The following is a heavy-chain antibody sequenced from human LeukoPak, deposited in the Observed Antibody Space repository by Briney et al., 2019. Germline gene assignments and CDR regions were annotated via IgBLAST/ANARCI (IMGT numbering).Heavy chain of an antibody. J-gene: IGHJ5*02. V-gene: IGHV3-7*03. CDR1: GFTFTSYW. D-gene: IGHD3-3*01. CDR3: VRSIDA. Sequence: GGSLRLSCAASGFTFTSYWMNWVRQAPGKGLEWVGNIKPDGSQTYYVDSVKGRFTISRDNAKNSVSLQLNSLRAEDTAVYFCVRSIDAWGRGTLVTVSS. CDR2: IKPDGSQT.